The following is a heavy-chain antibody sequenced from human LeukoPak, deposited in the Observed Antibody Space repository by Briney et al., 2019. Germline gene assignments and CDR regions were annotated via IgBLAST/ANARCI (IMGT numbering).Heavy chain of an antibody. V-gene: IGHV4-39*01. J-gene: IGHJ5*02. Sequence: PSETLSLTCTVSGGSISSTIYHWAWIRQPPGKGLEWIATVYYTGSAYYNPSLKSRVTISVDTSKSQFSLKLSSVTTADTALYYCARYASGSYYWFDPWGQGTLVTVSP. CDR1: GGSISSTIYH. CDR2: VYYTGSA. CDR3: ARYASGSYYWFDP. D-gene: IGHD3-10*01.